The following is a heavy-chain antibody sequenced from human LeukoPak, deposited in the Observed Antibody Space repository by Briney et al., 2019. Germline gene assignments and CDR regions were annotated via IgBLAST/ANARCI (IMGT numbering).Heavy chain of an antibody. D-gene: IGHD3-10*01. CDR3: ARVFARGGEITGSYYYY. J-gene: IGHJ4*02. CDR1: GGTFSTYA. Sequence: GASVKVSCKASGGTFSTYAVNWVRQAPGQGLEWMGGIIPLFGTANYAQKFRGRVTITTDESTSTAYMELGSLRSEDTAIYYCARVFARGGEITGSYYYYWGQGTLVTVSS. CDR2: IIPLFGTA. V-gene: IGHV1-69*05.